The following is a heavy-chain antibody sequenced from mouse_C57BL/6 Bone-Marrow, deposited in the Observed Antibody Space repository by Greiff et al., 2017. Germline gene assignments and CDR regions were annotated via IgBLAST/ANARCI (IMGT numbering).Heavy chain of an antibody. CDR2: IDPSDSST. Sequence: QVQLQQPGAELVKPGASVKLSCKASGYTFTSYWMQWVKQRPGPGLEWIGEIDPSDSSTNYNQKFKGKAPLTVDTSSSTAYMQLSSLTSEDSAVYYCAREDGYYSAWFAYWGQGTLVTVSA. CDR1: GYTFTSYW. V-gene: IGHV1-50*01. J-gene: IGHJ3*01. CDR3: AREDGYYSAWFAY. D-gene: IGHD2-3*01.